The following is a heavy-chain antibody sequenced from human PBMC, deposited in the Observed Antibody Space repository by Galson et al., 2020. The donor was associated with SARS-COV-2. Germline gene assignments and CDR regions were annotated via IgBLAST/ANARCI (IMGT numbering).Heavy chain of an antibody. Sequence: GESLKISCAASGFTFDDHNMNWVRQVPGKGLEWVASISLYGTYIYYADSMRGRFTISRDNAKNSLYLQLNSLRADDTAVYFCARAVNYGSGSSYYWYFDIWGRGTLVTVSS. CDR1: GFTFDDHN. CDR3: ARAVNYGSGSSYYWYFDI. V-gene: IGHV3-21*01. D-gene: IGHD3-10*01. J-gene: IGHJ2*01. CDR2: ISLYGTYI.